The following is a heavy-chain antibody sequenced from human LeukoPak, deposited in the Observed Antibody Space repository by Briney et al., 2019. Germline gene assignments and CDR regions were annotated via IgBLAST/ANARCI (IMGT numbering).Heavy chain of an antibody. CDR2: INPSGGST. CDR3: ARDLSSAPPDENWAANRFDP. J-gene: IGHJ5*02. D-gene: IGHD7-27*01. Sequence: ASVKVSCKASGYTFTSYYMHWVRQAPGQGLEWMGIINPSGGSTSYAQKFQGRVTITRNTSISTAYMELSSLRSEDTAVYYCARDLSSAPPDENWAANRFDPWGQGTLVTVSS. V-gene: IGHV1-46*01. CDR1: GYTFTSYY.